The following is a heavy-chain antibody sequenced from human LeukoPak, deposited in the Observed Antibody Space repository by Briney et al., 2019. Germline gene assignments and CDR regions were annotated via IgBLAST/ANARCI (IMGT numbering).Heavy chain of an antibody. V-gene: IGHV3-53*01. CDR1: GFTVSSNY. J-gene: IGHJ4*02. D-gene: IGHD5-24*01. CDR2: IYSGGST. CDR3: AKDSSYNPNPYYFDY. Sequence: GGSLRLSCAASGFTVSSNYMSWVRQAPGKGLEWVSVIYSGGSTYYADSVKGRFTISRDNSKNTLYLQMNSLRAEDTAVYYCAKDSSYNPNPYYFDYWGQGTLVTVSS.